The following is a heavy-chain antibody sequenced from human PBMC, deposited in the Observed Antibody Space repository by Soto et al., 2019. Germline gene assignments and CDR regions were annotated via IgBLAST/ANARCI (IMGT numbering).Heavy chain of an antibody. CDR3: TRVRYDSSGYYYYGMDV. V-gene: IGHV3-49*04. CDR2: IRSKAYGGTA. D-gene: IGHD3-22*01. Sequence: GGSLRLSCRASGFTSGDYAMTWVRQAPGKGLEWVGFIRSKAYGGTAEYAASVKGRFTISRDDSKSIAYLQMNSLKTEDTAVYFCTRVRYDSSGYYYYGMDVWGQGTTVTV. J-gene: IGHJ6*02. CDR1: GFTSGDYA.